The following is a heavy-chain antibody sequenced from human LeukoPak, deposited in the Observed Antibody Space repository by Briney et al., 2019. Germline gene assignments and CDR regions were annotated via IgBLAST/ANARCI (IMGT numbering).Heavy chain of an antibody. V-gene: IGHV4-34*01. CDR3: ARGLKTGTTPGTAFDY. CDR2: INHSGST. J-gene: IGHJ4*02. Sequence: KPSETLSLTCAVYGGSFSGYYWSWIRQPPGKGLEWIGEINHSGSTNYNPSLKSRVTISVDTSKSQFSLKLSSVTAADTAVYYCARGLKTGTTPGTAFDYWGQGTLVTVSS. D-gene: IGHD1-7*01. CDR1: GGSFSGYY.